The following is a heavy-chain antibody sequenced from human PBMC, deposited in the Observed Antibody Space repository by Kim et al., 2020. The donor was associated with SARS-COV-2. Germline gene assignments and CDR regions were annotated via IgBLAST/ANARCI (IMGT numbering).Heavy chain of an antibody. CDR3: ARDAPSDYYDSSGYYYPFDY. CDR2: IIPIFGTA. D-gene: IGHD3-22*01. V-gene: IGHV1-69*13. CDR1: GGTFSSYA. Sequence: ASVKVSCKASGGTFSSYAISWVRQAPGQGLEWMGGIIPIFGTANYAQKFQGRVTITADESTSTAYMELSSLRSEDTAVYYCARDAPSDYYDSSGYYYPFDYWGQGTLVTVSS. J-gene: IGHJ4*02.